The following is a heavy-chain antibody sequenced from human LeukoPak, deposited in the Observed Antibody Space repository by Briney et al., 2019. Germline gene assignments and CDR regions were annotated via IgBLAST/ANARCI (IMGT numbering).Heavy chain of an antibody. V-gene: IGHV3-23*01. CDR2: LSGSGGNI. CDR3: VEDRLDGNTYGQLDS. CDR1: GFTFSSYA. D-gene: IGHD5-18*01. J-gene: IGHJ4*02. Sequence: GGSLRLSCAASGFTFSSYAMNWVRQAPGKGREGGSALSGSGGNIYYADSVKGRFTISRDNSKNTLYLQMNSLRAEDTAIYYCVEDRLDGNTYGQLDSWGQGTLVTVSS.